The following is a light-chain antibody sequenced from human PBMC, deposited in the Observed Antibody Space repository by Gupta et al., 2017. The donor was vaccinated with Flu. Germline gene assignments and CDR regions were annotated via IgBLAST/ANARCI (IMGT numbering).Light chain of an antibody. J-gene: IGLJ1*01. CDR1: SSDVGRSNS. Sequence: QSALTPPASVSGSPGQSIHISCTGTSSDVGRSNSVSWYRQHPGKAPNLIIYDVSSRPSGVSSRFSGSKSGNTASLTISGLQAEDETDYYCSSYTSTNTFYVFGTGTKVTVL. CDR2: DVS. V-gene: IGLV2-14*01. CDR3: SSYTSTNTFYV.